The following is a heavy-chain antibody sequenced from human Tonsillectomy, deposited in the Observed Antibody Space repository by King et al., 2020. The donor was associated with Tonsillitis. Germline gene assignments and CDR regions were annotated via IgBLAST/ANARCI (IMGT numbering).Heavy chain of an antibody. CDR2: IYYGGIT. V-gene: IGHV4-39*01. CDR3: ARHHGHWGLDY. D-gene: IGHD7-27*01. CDR1: GGSINSVGYF. Sequence: QLQESGPGLMKPSETLSLTCTVSGGSINSVGYFWGWIRQSPEKGLEWIGSIYYGGITYYNPSLKSRLTISVDTSKNQFSLNLSSVTAADTAVYYCARHHGHWGLDYWGRGTPVTVSS. J-gene: IGHJ4*02.